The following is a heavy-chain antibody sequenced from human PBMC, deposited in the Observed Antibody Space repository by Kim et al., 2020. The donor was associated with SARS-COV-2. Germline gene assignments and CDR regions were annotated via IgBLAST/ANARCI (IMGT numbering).Heavy chain of an antibody. CDR2: FYYSGST. V-gene: IGHV4-39*01. Sequence: SETLSLTCTVSSGYITNSYYYWGWIRQPPGKGLEWIGIFYYSGSTYYNPSLQSRATISVDTSMNEISLSFESVTATDTAIYYCVGSSGSYPTDWFDPWG. CDR1: SGYITNSYYY. J-gene: IGHJ5*02. D-gene: IGHD1-26*01. CDR3: VGSSGSYPTDWFDP.